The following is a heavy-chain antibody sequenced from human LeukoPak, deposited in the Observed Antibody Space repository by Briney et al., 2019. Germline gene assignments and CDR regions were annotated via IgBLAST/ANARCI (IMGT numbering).Heavy chain of an antibody. CDR3: ARGEQWLNY. CDR2: IYYSGST. V-gene: IGHV4-39*07. Sequence: PSETLSLTCTVSGGSISSSSYYWGWIRQPPGKGLEWIGSIYYSGSTYYNPSLKSRVTISVDTSKNQFSLKLSSVTAADTAVYYCARGEQWLNYWGQGTLVTVSS. J-gene: IGHJ4*02. D-gene: IGHD6-19*01. CDR1: GGSISSSSYY.